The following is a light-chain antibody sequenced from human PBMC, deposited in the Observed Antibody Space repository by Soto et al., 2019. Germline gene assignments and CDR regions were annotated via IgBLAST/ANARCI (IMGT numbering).Light chain of an antibody. CDR2: GAS. V-gene: IGKV3-20*01. CDR3: QQSGTSPLT. Sequence: EIVLTQSPGTLSLSPGERATLSCRASQSVSNNLAWYQQKLGQAPRLLIFGASNRATGIRDRFSGSGSGTDFTLTISRLEPEDFAVYYCQQSGTSPLTFGGGTKVEIK. J-gene: IGKJ4*01. CDR1: QSVSNN.